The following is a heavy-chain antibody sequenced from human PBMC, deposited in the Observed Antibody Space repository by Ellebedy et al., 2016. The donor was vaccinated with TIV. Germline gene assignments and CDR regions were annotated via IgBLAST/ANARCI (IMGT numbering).Heavy chain of an antibody. CDR1: GFTFSGYS. CDR2: ISNDGNNQ. J-gene: IGHJ4*02. Sequence: GESLKISXATSGFTFSGYSMHWVRQAPSKGLECVAFISNDGNNQYYPDSVKGRFTVSRDSSENTLFLHLNSLRADDTAVYYCARQAQIHQWFMDYWGQGTLVTVSS. V-gene: IGHV3-30-3*01. CDR3: ARQAQIHQWFMDY. D-gene: IGHD3-22*01.